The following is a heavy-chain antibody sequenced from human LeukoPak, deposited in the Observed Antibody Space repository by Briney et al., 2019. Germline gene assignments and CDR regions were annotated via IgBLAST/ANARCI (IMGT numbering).Heavy chain of an antibody. V-gene: IGHV3-21*01. CDR1: GFTFSSYS. D-gene: IGHD6-19*01. J-gene: IGHJ4*02. CDR2: ISSSSSYI. Sequence: PGGSLRLSCAASGFTFSSYSMNWVRQAPGKGLEWVSSISSSSSYIYYADSVKGRFTISRDNAKNSLYLQMNSLRAEDTAVYYCAREGIAVAGGTLDYWGQGTLVTVSS. CDR3: AREGIAVAGGTLDY.